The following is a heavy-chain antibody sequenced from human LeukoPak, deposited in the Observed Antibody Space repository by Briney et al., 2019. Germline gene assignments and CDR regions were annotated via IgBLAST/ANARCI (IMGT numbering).Heavy chain of an antibody. D-gene: IGHD6-13*01. CDR3: ARDPGAAEEDGYYYYMDV. CDR1: GFTFSSYA. CDR2: TSYDGSNK. Sequence: PGRSLRLSCAASGFTFSSYAMHWVRQAPGKGLEWVAVTSYDGSNKYYADSVKGRFTISRDNSKNTLYLQMNSLRAEDTAVYYCARDPGAAEEDGYYYYMDVWGKGTTVTVSS. V-gene: IGHV3-30-3*01. J-gene: IGHJ6*03.